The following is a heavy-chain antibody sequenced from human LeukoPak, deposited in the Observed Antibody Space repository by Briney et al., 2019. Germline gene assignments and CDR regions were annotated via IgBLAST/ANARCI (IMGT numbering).Heavy chain of an antibody. J-gene: IGHJ2*01. Sequence: PSETLSLTCAVYGGSFSGYYWSWIRQPPGKGLEWIGEINHSGSTNYNPSLKSRVTISVDTSKNQFSLKLSSVTAADTAVYYCARHSGPYGWRDWFFDLWGRGTLVTVSS. CDR3: ARHSGPYGWRDWFFDL. CDR1: GGSFSGYY. CDR2: INHSGST. D-gene: IGHD6-19*01. V-gene: IGHV4-34*01.